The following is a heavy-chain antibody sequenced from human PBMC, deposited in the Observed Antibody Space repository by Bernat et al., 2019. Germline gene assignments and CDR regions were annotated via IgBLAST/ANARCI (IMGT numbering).Heavy chain of an antibody. CDR2: IRSKAYGGTT. Sequence: EVQLVESGGGLVQPGRSLRLSCTASGFTFGDYVMSWFRQAPGKGLEWVGFIRSKAYGGTTEYAASVKGRFTISRDDSKSIAYLQMNSLKTEDTAVYYCSRNWVRTKYYSDSRGDGEGFDIWGQGTMGTVSS. J-gene: IGHJ3*02. CDR3: SRNWVRTKYYSDSRGDGEGFDI. D-gene: IGHD3-22*01. V-gene: IGHV3-49*03. CDR1: GFTFGDYV.